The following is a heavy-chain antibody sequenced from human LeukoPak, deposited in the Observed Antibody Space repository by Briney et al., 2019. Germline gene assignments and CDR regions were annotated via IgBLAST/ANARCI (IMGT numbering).Heavy chain of an antibody. V-gene: IGHV4-4*07. J-gene: IGHJ3*02. D-gene: IGHD3-16*01. CDR3: ARDLTLTVAFAI. CDR1: RGSVTTYS. Sequence: SETLSLSRTVSRGSVTTYSWSWIRQPAGKGLEWIGRLSGSGDTNFNPSLKTRVTMSADESKNQFSLHLRSVTAADTAVYFCARDLTLTVAFAIWGQRTVVTVSS. CDR2: LSGSGDT.